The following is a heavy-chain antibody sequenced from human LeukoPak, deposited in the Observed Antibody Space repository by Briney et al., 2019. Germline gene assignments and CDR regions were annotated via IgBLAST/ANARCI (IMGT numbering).Heavy chain of an antibody. J-gene: IGHJ6*02. V-gene: IGHV4-59*01. CDR2: IYYSGGT. Sequence: PSETLSLTCTVSGGSISSYYWSWTRQPPGKGLEWIGYIYYSGGTNYNPSLKSRVTISVDTSKNQFSLKLSSVTAADTAVYYCAREIVDTAMGESGMDVWGQGTTVTVSS. CDR1: GGSISSYY. CDR3: AREIVDTAMGESGMDV. D-gene: IGHD5-18*01.